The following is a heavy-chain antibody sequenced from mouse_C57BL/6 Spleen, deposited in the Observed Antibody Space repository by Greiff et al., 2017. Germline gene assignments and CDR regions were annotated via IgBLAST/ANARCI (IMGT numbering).Heavy chain of an antibody. CDR2: IWRGGST. Sequence: VQLQQSGPGLVQPSQSLSITCTVSGFSLTSYGVHWVRQSPGKGLEWLGVIWRGGSTDYNAAFISRLSISKDNSKSQVFFKMNSLQADDTAIYYCARKDDGYSWFAYWGQGTLVTVSA. D-gene: IGHD2-3*01. J-gene: IGHJ3*01. CDR3: ARKDDGYSWFAY. V-gene: IGHV2-2*01. CDR1: GFSLTSYG.